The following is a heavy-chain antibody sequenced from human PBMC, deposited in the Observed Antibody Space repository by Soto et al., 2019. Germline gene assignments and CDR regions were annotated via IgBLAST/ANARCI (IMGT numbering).Heavy chain of an antibody. Sequence: GASVKVSCKASGYIFTGYHMHGVRQAPGQGLEWXGWXXPXXGXTXXXQXXXGRVTMTRDTSISTAYMELSSLRSDDTAVYYCAREELPIYYYGMDVWGQGTTVTASS. CDR3: AREELPIYYYGMDV. J-gene: IGHJ6*02. CDR1: GYIFTGYH. D-gene: IGHD1-7*01. V-gene: IGHV1-2*02. CDR2: XXPXXGXT.